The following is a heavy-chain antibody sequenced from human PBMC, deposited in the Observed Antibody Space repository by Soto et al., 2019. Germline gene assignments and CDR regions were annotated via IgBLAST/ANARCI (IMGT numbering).Heavy chain of an antibody. CDR3: VRRGFYDATRHFDY. D-gene: IGHD1-26*01. Sequence: GGSLRHSCAASGFPFSSYAMSWVRQATGKGLEWVSAISGSGGSTYYADSVKGQVTISVDKSITTTYLHWSSLKASDTAMYYCVRRGFYDATRHFDYWGQGALVTVPS. CDR1: GFPFSSYA. V-gene: IGHV3-23*01. J-gene: IGHJ4*02. CDR2: ISGSGGST.